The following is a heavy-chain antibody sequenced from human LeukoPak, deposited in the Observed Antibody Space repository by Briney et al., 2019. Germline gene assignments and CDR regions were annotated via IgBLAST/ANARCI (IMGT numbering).Heavy chain of an antibody. D-gene: IGHD1-14*01. CDR3: AIRKLRIRRYYYMDV. J-gene: IGHJ6*03. CDR2: IIPIFGTA. CDR1: GGTFSSYA. Sequence: SVKVSCKGSGGTFSSYAISWVRQAPGQGPGWVGGIIPIFGTANYAQKFQGRVTITTDASTSTAYMKLSSLRSEDTAVYYCAIRKLRIRRYYYMDVWGKGTTVTVSS. V-gene: IGHV1-69*05.